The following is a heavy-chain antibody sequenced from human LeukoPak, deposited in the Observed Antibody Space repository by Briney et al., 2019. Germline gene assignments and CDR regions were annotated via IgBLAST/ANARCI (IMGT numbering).Heavy chain of an antibody. D-gene: IGHD5-12*01. Sequence: SGGSLRLSCAASGFTFSNYAMSWVRQAPGKGLEWVSGLSGSGGSTYYADSVKGRFTISRDNSKNTLYLQMNSLRVEDTAVYYCAKDLRSGYDSPVDYWGQGTLVTVSS. V-gene: IGHV3-23*01. CDR2: LSGSGGST. J-gene: IGHJ4*02. CDR1: GFTFSNYA. CDR3: AKDLRSGYDSPVDY.